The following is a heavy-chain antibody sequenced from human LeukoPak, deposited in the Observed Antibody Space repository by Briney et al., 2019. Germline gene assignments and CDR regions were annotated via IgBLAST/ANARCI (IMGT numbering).Heavy chain of an antibody. Sequence: GGSLRLSCAASGFTFTNDFMTWVRQAPGKGLEWVANMRVDGTDIHYADPVKGRFTISSDNARNSLYLQMNTLRADDTAVYYCARGRGWTYDSWGRGTLVTVSS. CDR1: GFTFTNDF. V-gene: IGHV3-7*04. CDR3: ARGRGWTYDS. J-gene: IGHJ4*02. CDR2: MRVDGTDI. D-gene: IGHD6-19*01.